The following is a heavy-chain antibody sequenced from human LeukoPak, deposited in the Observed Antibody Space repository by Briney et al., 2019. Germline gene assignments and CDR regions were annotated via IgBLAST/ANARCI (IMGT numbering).Heavy chain of an antibody. J-gene: IGHJ4*02. CDR2: TYYRSKWYN. V-gene: IGHV6-1*01. D-gene: IGHD6-19*01. CDR1: GDSFSGNSAA. CDR3: ARLSSGAGGDFDC. Sequence: SQTLSLTCAISGDSFSGNSAAWNWVRQSPSRGLEWLGRTYYRSKWYNNYALSVKSRITIKPDTSKNQFSLQLNSVTPEDTAVYYCARLSSGAGGDFDCWGQGTLVTVSS.